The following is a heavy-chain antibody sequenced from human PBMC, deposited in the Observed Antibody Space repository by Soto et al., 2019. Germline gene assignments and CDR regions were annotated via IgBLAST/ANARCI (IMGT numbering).Heavy chain of an antibody. J-gene: IGHJ3*02. D-gene: IGHD3-10*01. CDR3: EKLTGWFGAFDI. CDR1: GFTFSSYA. Sequence: EVQLLESGGGLVQPGGSLRLSCAASGFTFSSYAMSWVRQAPGKGLEWVSAISGSGGSTYYADSVKGRCTISRDNSKNTLYLQMNSLRAEDTAVYYCEKLTGWFGAFDIWGQGTMVTVSS. CDR2: ISGSGGST. V-gene: IGHV3-23*01.